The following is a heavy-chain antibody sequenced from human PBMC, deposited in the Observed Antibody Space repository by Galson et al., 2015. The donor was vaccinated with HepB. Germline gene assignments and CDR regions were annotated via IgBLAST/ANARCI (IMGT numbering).Heavy chain of an antibody. CDR3: ARGSVRAAAGKEFGY. V-gene: IGHV1-3*01. CDR1: GYTFTSYA. D-gene: IGHD6-13*01. J-gene: IGHJ4*02. CDR2: INAGNGNT. Sequence: SVKVSCKASGYTFTSYAMHWVRQAPGQRLEWMGWINAGNGNTKYSQKFQGRVTITRDTSASTAYMELSSLRSEDTAVYYCARGSVRAAAGKEFGYWGQGTLVTVSS.